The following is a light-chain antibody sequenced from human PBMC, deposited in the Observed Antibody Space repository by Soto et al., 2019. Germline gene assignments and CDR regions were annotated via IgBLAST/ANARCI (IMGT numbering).Light chain of an antibody. CDR3: QHYNDYSYT. V-gene: IGKV1-5*03. CDR1: QSVCGW. CDR2: QAS. Sequence: DIQMTQSPSTLSASVGDRVAITCRTSQSVCGWLAWYQQKPGKVPKLLIYQASTLEDGVPSRFSGSGSGTEFTLTISSLQPDDSATYYCQHYNDYSYTFGPGTNLEIK. J-gene: IGKJ2*01.